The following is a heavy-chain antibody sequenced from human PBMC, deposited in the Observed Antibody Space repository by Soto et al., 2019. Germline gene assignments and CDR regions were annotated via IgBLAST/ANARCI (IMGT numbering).Heavy chain of an antibody. J-gene: IGHJ4*02. CDR1: GFTVSSNY. D-gene: IGHD6-19*01. Sequence: EVQLVESGGGLVQPGGSLRLSCEASGFTVSSNYMSWVRQAPGKGLEWVSVIYSGGSTYYADSVKGRFTISRDNSKNTLYLQMNSLRAEDTAVYYCARLGSGWWLDYWGQGTLVTVSS. V-gene: IGHV3-66*01. CDR3: ARLGSGWWLDY. CDR2: IYSGGST.